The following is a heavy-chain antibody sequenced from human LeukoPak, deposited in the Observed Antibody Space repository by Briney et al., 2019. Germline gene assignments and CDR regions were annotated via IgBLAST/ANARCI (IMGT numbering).Heavy chain of an antibody. D-gene: IGHD6-13*01. V-gene: IGHV1-2*02. J-gene: IGHJ3*02. CDR2: INPNSGGT. CDR3: ARDQSAALATFDI. CDR1: GYTFTSYG. Sequence: ASVKVSCKASGYTFTSYGISWVRQAPGQGLEWMGWINPNSGGTNYAQKFQGRVTMTRDTSISTAYMELSRLRSDDTAVYYCARDQSAALATFDIWGQGTMVTVSS.